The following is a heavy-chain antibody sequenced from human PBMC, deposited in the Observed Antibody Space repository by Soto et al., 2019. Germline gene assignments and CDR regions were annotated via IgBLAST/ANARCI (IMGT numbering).Heavy chain of an antibody. CDR1: GFTFSSYA. CDR3: ANTKGLWFGEYYYYYGMDV. V-gene: IGHV3-23*01. J-gene: IGHJ6*02. D-gene: IGHD3-10*01. Sequence: PGGSLRLSCAASGFTFSSYAMSWVRQAPGKGLEWVSAISGSGGSTYYADSVKGRFTISRDNSKNTLYLQMNSLRAEDTAVYYCANTKGLWFGEYYYYYGMDVWGQGTTVTVSS. CDR2: ISGSGGST.